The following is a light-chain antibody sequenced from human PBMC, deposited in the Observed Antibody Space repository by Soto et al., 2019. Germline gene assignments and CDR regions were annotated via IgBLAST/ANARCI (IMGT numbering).Light chain of an antibody. CDR3: QQSFSSPPWT. CDR1: QNIKTY. CDR2: AAS. Sequence: DIQMTQAPSSLSASVGDSVTITCRASQNIKTYLNWYQQKPGKAPNLLIYAASSLHSGVPSRFSGSGSGTDFILTISSLQPEDFATDDCQQSFSSPPWTFGQGTKVEIK. J-gene: IGKJ1*01. V-gene: IGKV1-39*01.